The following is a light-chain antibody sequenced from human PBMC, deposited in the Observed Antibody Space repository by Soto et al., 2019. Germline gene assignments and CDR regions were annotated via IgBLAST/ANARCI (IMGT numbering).Light chain of an antibody. V-gene: IGKV2-30*02. J-gene: IGKJ2*01. CDR1: QGLLHSNGDTF. CDR3: MQGTHWPYT. CDR2: QVS. Sequence: DVVMTQSPLSLPVTLGQPASSSCRSSQGLLHSNGDTFLSWFQQRPGQSPRRLIYQVSNRDSGVPDRFSGSGSGTDFTLTISRVEAEDVGIYYCMQGTHWPYTFGQGTKLEI.